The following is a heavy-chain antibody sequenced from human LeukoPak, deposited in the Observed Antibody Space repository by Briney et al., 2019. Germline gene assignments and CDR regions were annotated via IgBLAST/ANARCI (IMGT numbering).Heavy chain of an antibody. Sequence: SETLSLTCTVSGDSISSRSYYWGWIRQPPGKGLEWIGSIYYSGSTYYNPSLKSRVTISVDTSKNQFSLKLSSVTAADTAVYYCAVLRYFVGWFDPWGQGTLVTVSS. CDR1: GDSISSRSYY. V-gene: IGHV4-39*01. CDR3: AVLRYFVGWFDP. D-gene: IGHD3-9*01. CDR2: IYYSGST. J-gene: IGHJ5*02.